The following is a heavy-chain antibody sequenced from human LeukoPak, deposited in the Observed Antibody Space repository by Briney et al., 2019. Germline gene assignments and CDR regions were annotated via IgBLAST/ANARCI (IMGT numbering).Heavy chain of an antibody. CDR2: INHSGST. CDR3: ARDGDSSGYYYVYFDY. CDR1: GGSLSGYY. V-gene: IGHV4-34*01. D-gene: IGHD3-22*01. J-gene: IGHJ4*02. Sequence: SETLSLTCAVCGGSLSGYYWSWIRQPPGKGLEWIGEINHSGSTNYNPSLKSRVTISVDTSKNQFSLKLSSVTAADTAVYYCARDGDSSGYYYVYFDYWGQGTLVTVSS.